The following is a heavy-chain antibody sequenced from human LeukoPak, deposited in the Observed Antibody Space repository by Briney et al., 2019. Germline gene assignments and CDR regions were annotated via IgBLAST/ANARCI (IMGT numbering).Heavy chain of an antibody. CDR3: ARGETAYSYYMDV. CDR1: GFTFSDYN. Sequence: GGSLRLSCAASGFTFSDYNMNWVRQAPGKGLEWVSSISNVNNYIYYADSVKGRFTISRDNAKNSLFLQMDSLRAEDTAVYYCARGETAYSYYMDVWGKGTTVTVSS. CDR2: ISNVNNYI. D-gene: IGHD1-1*01. V-gene: IGHV3-21*01. J-gene: IGHJ6*03.